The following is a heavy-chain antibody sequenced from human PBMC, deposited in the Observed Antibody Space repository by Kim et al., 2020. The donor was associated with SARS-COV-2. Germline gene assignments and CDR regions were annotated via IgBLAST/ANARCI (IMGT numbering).Heavy chain of an antibody. Sequence: GSLRLSCAASGFTFSSYAMSWVRQAPGKGLEWVSAISGSGGSPYYADSVKGRFTISRDNSKNTLYLQMNSLRAADTAVYYCAKGDRERLLWFGEFKPYYSSGMYVWGHGAPGTASS. J-gene: IGHJ6*02. D-gene: IGHD3-10*01. CDR3: AKGDRERLLWFGEFKPYYSSGMYV. CDR1: GFTFSSYA. V-gene: IGHV3-23*01. CDR2: ISGSGGSP.